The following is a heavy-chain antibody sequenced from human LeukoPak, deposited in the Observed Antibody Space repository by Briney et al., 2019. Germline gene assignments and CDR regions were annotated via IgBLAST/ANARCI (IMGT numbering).Heavy chain of an antibody. Sequence: SETLSLTCTVSGGSISSYYWSWIRQPPGKGLEWIGSIYHSGSTYYNPSLKSRVTISVDTSKNQFSLKLSSVTAADTAVYYCARSRGHSGSYFGYFDLWGRGTLVTVSS. D-gene: IGHD1-26*01. CDR1: GGSISSYY. CDR3: ARSRGHSGSYFGYFDL. J-gene: IGHJ2*01. CDR2: IYHSGST. V-gene: IGHV4-59*08.